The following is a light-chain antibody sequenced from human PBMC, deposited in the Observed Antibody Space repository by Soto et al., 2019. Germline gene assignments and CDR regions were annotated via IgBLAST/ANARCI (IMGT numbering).Light chain of an antibody. Sequence: EIVLTQSPGTLSLSPGERATLSCRASQSVSSSFLAWYQQKPGQAPRLLIYGASNRATGIPDRFSGSGSGTDFTLTISRLEPEDFAVYFCQQYGSSHLTFGGGTKVDIK. CDR1: QSVSSSF. V-gene: IGKV3-20*01. CDR2: GAS. CDR3: QQYGSSHLT. J-gene: IGKJ4*01.